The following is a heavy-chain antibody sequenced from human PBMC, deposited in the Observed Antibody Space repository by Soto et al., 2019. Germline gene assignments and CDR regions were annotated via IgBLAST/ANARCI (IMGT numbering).Heavy chain of an antibody. V-gene: IGHV3-15*07. CDR3: TIDRPADSTTIRHVD. D-gene: IGHD5-12*01. CDR1: GFTFGNAW. CDR2: IKSKVDGGTT. Sequence: DVQVVDSGGGLGTPGGSLRLSCAASGFTFGNAWINWVRQPPGKGLEWVGRIKSKVDGGTTDFAAPVKGRFTITRDDLKNTVTQPMNILKVEDTGIYYCTIDRPADSTTIRHVDWGQGTLVTVSS. J-gene: IGHJ4*02.